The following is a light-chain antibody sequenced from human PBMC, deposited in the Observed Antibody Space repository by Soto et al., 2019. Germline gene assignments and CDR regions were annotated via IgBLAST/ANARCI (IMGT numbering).Light chain of an antibody. CDR1: SSDVGGYNY. CDR3: CSYAGSYTFVV. Sequence: VLTQPRSVSGSPGQSVTISCTGTSSDVGGYNYVSWYQQHPGKAPKLMIYDVSKRPSGVPDRFSGSKSGNTASLTISGLQAEDEADYYCCSYAGSYTFVVFGGGTKLTVL. CDR2: DVS. J-gene: IGLJ2*01. V-gene: IGLV2-11*01.